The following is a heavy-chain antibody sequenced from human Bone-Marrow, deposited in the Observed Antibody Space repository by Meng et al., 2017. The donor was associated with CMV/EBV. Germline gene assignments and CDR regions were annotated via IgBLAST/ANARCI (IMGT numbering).Heavy chain of an antibody. V-gene: IGHV3-7*01. J-gene: IGHJ6*02. CDR1: GFTFTNHW. D-gene: IGHD6-13*01. CDR3: ARAGLAAAGTTAYFYYYGLDV. Sequence: GESLKISCEASGFTFTNHWMTWVRQAPERGLEWVASIRYDGSRKYFVQSVKGRFTISRDNAKNSLYLQMNSLRAEDTAVYYCARAGLAAAGTTAYFYYYGLDVWGQGTTVTVSS. CDR2: IRYDGSRK.